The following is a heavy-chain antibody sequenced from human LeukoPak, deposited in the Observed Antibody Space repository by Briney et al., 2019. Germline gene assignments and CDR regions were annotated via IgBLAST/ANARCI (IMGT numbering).Heavy chain of an antibody. V-gene: IGHV3-53*01. CDR1: GFTVSNNY. D-gene: IGHD1-26*01. CDR3: ARDRPYSGSHGGDY. J-gene: IGHJ4*02. Sequence: GGSLRLSCAASGFTVSNNYMTWVRQAPGKGLEWVSVIFSGGSTYYADSVKGRFTISRDNSKNTLYLHMNSLRAEDTAVYYCARDRPYSGSHGGDYWGQGTLVTVSS. CDR2: IFSGGST.